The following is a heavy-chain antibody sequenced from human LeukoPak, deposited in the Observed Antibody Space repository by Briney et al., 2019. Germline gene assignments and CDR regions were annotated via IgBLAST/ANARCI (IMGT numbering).Heavy chain of an antibody. J-gene: IGHJ4*02. CDR3: ARGPRYYGSD. D-gene: IGHD3-10*01. CDR1: GGSLSSYY. CDR2: IYYSGST. Sequence: SETLSLTCTVSGGSLSSYYWSWIRQPPGKGLEWIGYIYYSGSTNYIPPLKSRVTISVDAAKNQFSRKLSSVTAADTAVYYCARGPRYYGSDWGQGTLVTVSS. V-gene: IGHV4-59*01.